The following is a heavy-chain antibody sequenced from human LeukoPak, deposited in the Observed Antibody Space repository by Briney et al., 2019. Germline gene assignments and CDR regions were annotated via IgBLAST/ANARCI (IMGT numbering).Heavy chain of an antibody. D-gene: IGHD5-18*01. CDR1: GGSISSSNW. CDR3: ASGGTRIQLRF. CDR2: IYHSGNT. V-gene: IGHV4-4*02. J-gene: IGHJ4*02. Sequence: SETLSLTCAVSGGSISSSNWWSWVRQPPGKGLEWIGEIYHSGNTNYNPSLKSRVTILVDKSKNQFSLKLSSVTAADTAVYFCASGGTRIQLRFGGQGTLVTVSS.